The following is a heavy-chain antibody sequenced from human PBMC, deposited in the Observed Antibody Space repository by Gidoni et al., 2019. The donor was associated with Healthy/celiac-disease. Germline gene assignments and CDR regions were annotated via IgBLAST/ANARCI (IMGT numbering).Heavy chain of an antibody. J-gene: IGHJ4*02. CDR2: IYYSGST. Sequence: QLQLQESGPGLVKPSETLSLTCTVSAGSISSSSYYWGWIRQPPGKGLEWIGSIYYSGSTYYNPSLKSRVTISVDTSKNQFSLKLSSVTAADTAVYYCARPSRGSYSASDFDYWGQGTLVTVSS. CDR3: ARPSRGSYSASDFDY. CDR1: AGSISSSSYY. D-gene: IGHD1-26*01. V-gene: IGHV4-39*01.